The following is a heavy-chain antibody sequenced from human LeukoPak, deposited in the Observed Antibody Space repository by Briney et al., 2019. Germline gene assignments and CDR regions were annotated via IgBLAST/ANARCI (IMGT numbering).Heavy chain of an antibody. CDR3: AKRGVVIRVILVGFHKEAYYFDS. Sequence: GGSLRLSCAVPGITLSNYAMSWVRQAPGKGLEWVAGISGSGGGTHYADSVKGRVTIPRDKPKNTLYLQMNNLRAGDTAVYFCAKRGVVIRVILVGFHKEAYYFDSWGQGALVTVSS. D-gene: IGHD3-22*01. CDR1: GITLSNYA. CDR2: ISGSGGGT. J-gene: IGHJ4*02. V-gene: IGHV3-23*01.